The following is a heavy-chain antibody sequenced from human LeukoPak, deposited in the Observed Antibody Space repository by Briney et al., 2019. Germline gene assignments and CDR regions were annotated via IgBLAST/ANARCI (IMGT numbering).Heavy chain of an antibody. D-gene: IGHD6-19*01. Sequence: ASVKVSCKASGYTFTSYDINWVRQATGQGLEWMGWMNPNSGNTGYAQKFQGRVTMTRNTSISTAYMELSSLRSKDTAVYYCASAWDSGGWTNWFDPWGQGTLVTVSS. CDR2: MNPNSGNT. J-gene: IGHJ5*02. CDR3: ASAWDSGGWTNWFDP. CDR1: GYTFTSYD. V-gene: IGHV1-8*01.